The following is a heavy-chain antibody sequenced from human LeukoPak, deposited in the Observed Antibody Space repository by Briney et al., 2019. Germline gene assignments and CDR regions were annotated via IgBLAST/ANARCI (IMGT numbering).Heavy chain of an antibody. Sequence: ASVKVSCKASGYTFTSYYMHWVRQAPGQGLEWMGIINPSGGSTSYAQKFQGRVTITRDTSTSTVYMELSSLRSEDTAVYYCARDFVEMATIYSPTLDYWGQGTLVTVSS. CDR2: INPSGGST. CDR1: GYTFTSYY. J-gene: IGHJ4*02. CDR3: ARDFVEMATIYSPTLDY. D-gene: IGHD5-24*01. V-gene: IGHV1-46*01.